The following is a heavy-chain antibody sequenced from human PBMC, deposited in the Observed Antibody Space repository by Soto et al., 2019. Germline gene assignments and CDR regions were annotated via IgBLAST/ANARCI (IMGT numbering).Heavy chain of an antibody. CDR1: GFTFSSYA. Sequence: QVQLVESGGGVVQPGRSLRLSCAASGFTFSSYAMHWVRQAPGKGLEWVAVISYDGSNKYYADSVKGRFTISRDNSKNALYLQMNSLRAEDTAVYYCASTLGRTGTKGPYDYWGQGTLVTVSS. CDR3: ASTLGRTGTKGPYDY. D-gene: IGHD1-7*01. CDR2: ISYDGSNK. V-gene: IGHV3-30-3*01. J-gene: IGHJ4*02.